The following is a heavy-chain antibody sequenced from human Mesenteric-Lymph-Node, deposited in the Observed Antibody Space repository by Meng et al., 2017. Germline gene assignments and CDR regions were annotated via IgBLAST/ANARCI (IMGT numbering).Heavy chain of an antibody. CDR3: ARGLFGGDTVRGVYYYYGMDV. Sequence: SETLSLTCTVSGGSISSSSYYWGWIRQPPGKGLEWIGEINHSGSTNYNPSLKSRVTISVDTSKNQFSLKLSSVTAADTAVYYCARGLFGGDTVRGVYYYYGMDVWGQGTTVTVSS. J-gene: IGHJ6*02. CDR2: INHSGST. D-gene: IGHD3-10*01. CDR1: GGSISSSSYY. V-gene: IGHV4-39*07.